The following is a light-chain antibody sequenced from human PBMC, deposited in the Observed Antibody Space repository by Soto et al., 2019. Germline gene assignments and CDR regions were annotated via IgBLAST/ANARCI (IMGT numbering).Light chain of an antibody. CDR1: QSVSSN. V-gene: IGKV3-15*01. CDR2: GAS. CDR3: QQYNNWPPKQYT. J-gene: IGKJ2*01. Sequence: EIVMTQSPVTLSVSPGERATLSCRASQSVSSNLAWYQHKPGQAPRLLIYGASTRATGIPARFSASGSGTEFSLTISSLQSEDFAVYYCQQYNNWPPKQYTFGQGTKLEIK.